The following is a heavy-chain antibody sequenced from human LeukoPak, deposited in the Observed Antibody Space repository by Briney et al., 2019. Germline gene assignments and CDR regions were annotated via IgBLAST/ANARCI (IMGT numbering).Heavy chain of an antibody. Sequence: NSGGSLRLSCAASGFTFNTYRMNWVRQAPGKGLEWVSSISGTSTDIYYADSVKGRFTVSRDNAKNSVYLQMNSLRAEDTAVYYCARDDPSMVAALHYWGQGTLVTVSS. J-gene: IGHJ4*02. CDR3: ARDDPSMVAALHY. CDR1: GFTFNTYR. D-gene: IGHD6-6*01. CDR2: ISGTSTDI. V-gene: IGHV3-21*01.